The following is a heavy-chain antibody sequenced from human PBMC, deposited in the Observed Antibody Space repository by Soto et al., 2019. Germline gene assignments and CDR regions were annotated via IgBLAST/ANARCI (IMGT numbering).Heavy chain of an antibody. CDR3: ARWVDDYGDYVYHDAFDI. CDR2: IIPIFGTA. J-gene: IGHJ3*02. Sequence: SVKVSCTASGGTFSSYAISWVRQAPGQGLEWMGGIIPIFGTANYAQKFQGRVTITADESTSTAYMELSSLRSENTAVYYCARWVDDYGDYVYHDAFDIWDQGTMVTVSS. V-gene: IGHV1-69*13. CDR1: GGTFSSYA. D-gene: IGHD4-17*01.